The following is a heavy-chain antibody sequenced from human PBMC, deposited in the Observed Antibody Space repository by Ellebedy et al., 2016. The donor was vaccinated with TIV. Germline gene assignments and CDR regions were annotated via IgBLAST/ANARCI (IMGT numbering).Heavy chain of an antibody. CDR3: AHVGGGSGMSFGL. V-gene: IGHV3-74*01. D-gene: IGHD3-10*01. J-gene: IGHJ5*02. CDR1: GFTFSRSW. Sequence: GESLKISXAASGFTFSRSWMHWVRQAPGKGPVWVSVINTDGSVTRYADFVKGRFTISRDNAKNTLDLQMNSLRAEDTAVYYCAHVGGGSGMSFGLWGQGALVTVSS. CDR2: INTDGSVT.